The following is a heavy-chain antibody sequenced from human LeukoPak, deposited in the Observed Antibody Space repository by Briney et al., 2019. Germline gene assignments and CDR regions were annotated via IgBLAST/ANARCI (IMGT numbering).Heavy chain of an antibody. CDR1: GGSISGYY. CDR2: VFYSGST. Sequence: SETLSLTCTVSGGSISGYYWSWIRQPPGKGLEWIGYVFYSGSTNYNPSLKSRVTISVDTSKNQFTLKLSSVTPADTAVYYCARDGGRFSFGFGYWGQGTLVTVSS. V-gene: IGHV4-59*01. CDR3: ARDGGRFSFGFGY. D-gene: IGHD5-18*01. J-gene: IGHJ4*02.